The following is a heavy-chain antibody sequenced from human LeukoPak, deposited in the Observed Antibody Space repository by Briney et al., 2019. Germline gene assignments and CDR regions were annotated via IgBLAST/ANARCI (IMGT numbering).Heavy chain of an antibody. CDR1: GYSFTTYW. CDR2: IYPGDSDT. D-gene: IGHD2-15*01. Sequence: GESLKIPCKGSGYSFTTYWIGWVRQMPGKGLEWMGIIYPGDSDTRYSPSFQGQVTISADKSISTAYLQWSSLKASDTAMYYCARQCGRVAALDAFDIWGQGTMVTVSS. V-gene: IGHV5-51*01. CDR3: ARQCGRVAALDAFDI. J-gene: IGHJ3*02.